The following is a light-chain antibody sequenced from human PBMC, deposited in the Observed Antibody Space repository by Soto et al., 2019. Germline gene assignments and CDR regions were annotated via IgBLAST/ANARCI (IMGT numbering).Light chain of an antibody. CDR3: QQRNNWPPSIT. CDR2: DAS. V-gene: IGKV3-11*01. J-gene: IGKJ5*01. Sequence: EIVLTQSPATLSLSPGERATLSCRASQSVGGHLAWYQQKPGQAPRLLIYDASDRATGIPARFSGSGSETDFTLTISSLEPDVFAVYYCQQRNNWPPSITCGQGTRLEIK. CDR1: QSVGGH.